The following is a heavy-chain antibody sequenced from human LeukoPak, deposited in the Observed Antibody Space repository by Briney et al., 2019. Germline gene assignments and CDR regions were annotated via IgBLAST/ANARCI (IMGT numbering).Heavy chain of an antibody. CDR2: IYSSGST. V-gene: IGHV4-59*01. Sequence: PSETLSLTCTVSGGSISTYYWSWIRQPPGKGLEWIGYIYSSGSTNYNPSLKSRVTMSVDTSKNQFSLKLSFVTAADTAVYYCARDLLGRGGSFDYWGQGTLVTVSS. J-gene: IGHJ4*02. CDR3: ARDLLGRGGSFDY. CDR1: GGSISTYY. D-gene: IGHD3-10*01.